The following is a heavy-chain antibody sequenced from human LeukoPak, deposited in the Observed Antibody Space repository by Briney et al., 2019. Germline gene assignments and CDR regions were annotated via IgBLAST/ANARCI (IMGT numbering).Heavy chain of an antibody. CDR2: IYDSGST. D-gene: IGHD2-15*01. Sequence: SETLSLTCTVSGASIRSGDYYWSWIRQPPGKGLEWIGYIYDSGSTYYNPSLKSRITISVDTSENRFSLRLSSVTATDTAVYYCARDCSGGSCYGAFDIWGQGTMVTVSS. V-gene: IGHV4-30-4*01. CDR3: ARDCSGGSCYGAFDI. J-gene: IGHJ3*02. CDR1: GASIRSGDYY.